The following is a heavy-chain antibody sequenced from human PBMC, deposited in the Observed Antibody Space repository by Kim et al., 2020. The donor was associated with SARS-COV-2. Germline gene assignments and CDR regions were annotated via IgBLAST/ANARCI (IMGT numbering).Heavy chain of an antibody. CDR2: IMPIFGTT. CDR1: GDAFSNYA. V-gene: IGHV1-69*13. D-gene: IGHD5-12*01. CDR3: AKATGNMDI. J-gene: IGHJ6*02. Sequence: SVKVSCKASGDAFSNYAISWVRQAPGQGLEWMGEIMPIFGTTKYAQKFQDRFTITADGSTNTAYIELSRLTSEDTPVYYCAKATGNMDIWCQGTTIFVSS.